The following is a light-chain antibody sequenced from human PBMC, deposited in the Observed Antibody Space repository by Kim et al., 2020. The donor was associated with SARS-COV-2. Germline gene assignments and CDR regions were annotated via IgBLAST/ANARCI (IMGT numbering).Light chain of an antibody. Sequence: FAPGARSPLSCRASQGVSSSYLACYQQKPGQAPRLLIYGASNRATGIPDMFSGSGSGTDFTLTISRLEPEDFAVYYCHQYGNSPYTFDQGTKLEI. V-gene: IGKV3-20*01. CDR1: QGVSSSY. J-gene: IGKJ2*01. CDR2: GAS. CDR3: HQYGNSPYT.